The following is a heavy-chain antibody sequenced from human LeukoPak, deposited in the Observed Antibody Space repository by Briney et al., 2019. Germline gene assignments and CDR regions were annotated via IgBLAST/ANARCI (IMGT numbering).Heavy chain of an antibody. CDR3: ARICSGGNCYFPPI. J-gene: IGHJ3*02. V-gene: IGHV3-30-3*01. CDR2: ISYDGSNE. D-gene: IGHD2-15*01. CDR1: GFSFRSYA. Sequence: GGSLRLSCTASGFSFRSYAMYWVRQAPGKGLEWVAIISYDGSNEHYADSVKGRFTISRDTSKNTLYLQMNSLRAEDTAVYYCARICSGGNCYFPPIWGQGTMVTVSS.